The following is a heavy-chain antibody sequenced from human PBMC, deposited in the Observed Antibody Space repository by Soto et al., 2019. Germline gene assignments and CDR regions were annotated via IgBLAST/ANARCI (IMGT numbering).Heavy chain of an antibody. V-gene: IGHV1-3*01. Sequence: ASVKVSCKASGYTFTSYAMHWVRQAPGQRLEWMGWINAGNGNTKYSQKFQGRVTITRDTSASTAYMELSSLRSEDTAVYYCARDPGQIRTIPACWFEPSGQGTLDSLSS. CDR2: INAGNGNT. CDR1: GYTFTSYA. J-gene: IGHJ5*02. CDR3: ARDPGQIRTIPACWFEP. D-gene: IGHD3-9*01.